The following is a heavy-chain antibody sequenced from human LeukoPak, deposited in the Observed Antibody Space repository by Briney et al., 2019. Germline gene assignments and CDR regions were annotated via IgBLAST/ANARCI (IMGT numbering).Heavy chain of an antibody. CDR1: GYSFTSYW. CDR2: IYPGDSDT. Sequence: TRGESLKISCKGSGYSFTSYWIAWVRQMPGKGLEWMGIIYPGDSDTRYGPSFQGQVTISVDKSVSAAYLQWSSLKASDTAMYYCASPPTRECSSISCPLSYWGQGTLVTVSS. V-gene: IGHV5-51*01. CDR3: ASPPTRECSSISCPLSY. D-gene: IGHD2-2*01. J-gene: IGHJ4*02.